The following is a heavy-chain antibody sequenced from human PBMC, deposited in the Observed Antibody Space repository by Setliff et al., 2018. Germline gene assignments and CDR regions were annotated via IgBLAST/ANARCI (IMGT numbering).Heavy chain of an antibody. CDR1: GFTFSSYE. J-gene: IGHJ6*02. Sequence: GGSLRLSCTTSGFTFSSYEVNWVRQAPGKGLEWVSYISSSGTTKHYADSVKGRFTISRDDARNSMYLQMDSLRAEDTAVYFCARDPGTTSSLFGGLDVWGQGTTVTVSS. CDR3: ARDPGTTSSLFGGLDV. CDR2: ISSSGTTK. V-gene: IGHV3-48*03. D-gene: IGHD1-7*01.